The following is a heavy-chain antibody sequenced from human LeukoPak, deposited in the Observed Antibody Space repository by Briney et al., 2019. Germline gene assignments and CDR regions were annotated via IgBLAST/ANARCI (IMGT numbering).Heavy chain of an antibody. D-gene: IGHD3-10*01. CDR3: ASGKFGECIDY. Sequence: GGSLRLSCAASGFTFSSYEMNWVRQAPGKGLEWVSYISSSGSTIYYADSVRGRFTISRDNAKNSLYLHMDSLRAEDTAIYYCASGKFGECIDYWGQGTLVTVSS. CDR2: ISSSGSTI. J-gene: IGHJ4*02. V-gene: IGHV3-48*03. CDR1: GFTFSSYE.